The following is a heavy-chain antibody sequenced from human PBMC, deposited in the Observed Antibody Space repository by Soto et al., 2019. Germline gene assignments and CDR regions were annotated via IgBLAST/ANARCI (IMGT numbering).Heavy chain of an antibody. CDR1: GDSVSSPYY. J-gene: IGHJ4*02. CDR2: VFHTGTT. V-gene: IGHV4-4*02. D-gene: IGHD6-19*01. Sequence: QVQLQESGPGLVKPSGTLSLTCGVSGDSVSSPYYWCWVRQPPGKGLEWIGEVFHTGTTSYNPSLSSRVTISMDTSNNQFSLGLSSVTAADTAVYYCARSAGWYAVHSWGPGTLVIVSS. CDR3: ARSAGWYAVHS.